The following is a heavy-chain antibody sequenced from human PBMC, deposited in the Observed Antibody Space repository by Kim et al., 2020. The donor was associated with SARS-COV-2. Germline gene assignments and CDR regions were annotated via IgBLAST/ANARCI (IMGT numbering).Heavy chain of an antibody. CDR3: AREDYGDYSYFDY. CDR2: IYHSGST. Sequence: SETLSLTCAVSGGSISSSNWWSWVRQPPGKGLEWIGEIYHSGSTNYNPSLKSRVTISVDKSKNQFSLKLSSVTAADTAVYYCAREDYGDYSYFDYWGQGTLVTVSS. V-gene: IGHV4-4*02. D-gene: IGHD4-17*01. J-gene: IGHJ4*02. CDR1: GGSISSSNW.